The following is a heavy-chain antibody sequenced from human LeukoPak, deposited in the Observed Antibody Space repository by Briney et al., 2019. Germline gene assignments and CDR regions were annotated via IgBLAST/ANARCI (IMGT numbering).Heavy chain of an antibody. D-gene: IGHD6-13*01. J-gene: IGHJ5*02. CDR3: ARGRQQQLVRVIGWFVP. Sequence: PSETLSLTCAVYGGSFSGYYWSWIRQPPGKGLEWIGEINHSGSTNYNPSLKSRVTISVDTSKNQFSLKLSSVTAADTAVYYCARGRQQQLVRVIGWFVPWGQGTLVTVSS. V-gene: IGHV4-34*01. CDR1: GGSFSGYY. CDR2: INHSGST.